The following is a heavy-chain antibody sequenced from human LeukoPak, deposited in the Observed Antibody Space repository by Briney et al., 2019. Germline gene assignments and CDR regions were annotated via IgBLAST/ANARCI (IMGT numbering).Heavy chain of an antibody. J-gene: IGHJ4*02. CDR1: GYSFASYW. CDR2: FYHGNSSI. Sequence: GEPLNISVKGSGYSFASYWIAGVRKMPGKGLEWMGVFYHGNSSITYSPPFQGQVPISADKSVTTAYLHWSSLKASDTAIYYCARHLSSINSCLNYWGQGTLVTVSS. V-gene: IGHV5-51*01. D-gene: IGHD2-2*01. CDR3: ARHLSSINSCLNY.